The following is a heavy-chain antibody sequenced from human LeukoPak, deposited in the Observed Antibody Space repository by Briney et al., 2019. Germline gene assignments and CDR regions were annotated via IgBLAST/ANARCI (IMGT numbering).Heavy chain of an antibody. Sequence: PSETLSLTCTVSGGSISSGNYYWSWIRQHPGKGLEWIGYIYYSGSTYYNPSLKSRVTISVDTSKNQFSLKLSSVTAADTAVYYCARTYYGSGSYYGYLFDYWGQGTLVTVSS. J-gene: IGHJ4*02. CDR2: IYYSGST. D-gene: IGHD3-10*01. CDR3: ARTYYGSGSYYGYLFDY. V-gene: IGHV4-31*03. CDR1: GGSISSGNYY.